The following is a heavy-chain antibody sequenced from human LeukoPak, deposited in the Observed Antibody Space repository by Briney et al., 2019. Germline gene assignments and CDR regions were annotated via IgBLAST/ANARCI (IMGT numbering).Heavy chain of an antibody. J-gene: IGHJ4*01. Sequence: GSLRLSCAASGFTFSNAWMSWVRQAPGKGLEWVAVISYDGSNKYYADSVKGRFTISRDNAKNSLYLQMSSLRAEDTAVYYCARDDSSGYFFDYWGQGTLLTVSS. V-gene: IGHV3-30-3*01. D-gene: IGHD3-22*01. CDR2: ISYDGSNK. CDR3: ARDDSSGYFFDY. CDR1: GFTFSNAW.